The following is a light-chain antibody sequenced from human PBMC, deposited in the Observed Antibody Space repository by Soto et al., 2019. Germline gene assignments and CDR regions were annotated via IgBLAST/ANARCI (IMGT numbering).Light chain of an antibody. V-gene: IGKV3-20*01. J-gene: IGKJ1*01. Sequence: NQSPSTLSASVGDRVTITCRSSQSIGTSLAWYQQKPGQAHILLIYSALSRATGGPDRLSGSRSGTDFTLTISRRDPEEFAVYYCQYDGSSPGTFGQGTNVAIK. CDR3: QYDGSSPGT. CDR1: QSIGTS. CDR2: SAL.